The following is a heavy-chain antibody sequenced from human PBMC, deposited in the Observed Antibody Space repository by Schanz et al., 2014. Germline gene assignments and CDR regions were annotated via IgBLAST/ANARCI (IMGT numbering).Heavy chain of an antibody. V-gene: IGHV1-46*01. CDR3: ARGTMPGTFDI. CDR2: INPSGGST. CDR1: GYTFTSDS. D-gene: IGHD2-2*01. J-gene: IGHJ3*02. Sequence: QVQLVRSGAEVKKPGASVKVSCKASGYTFTSDSMHWVRQAPGQGLEWMGMINPSGGSTTYAQKFQGRVTMTRDTSTSTVYMELSSLRYEDTALYYCARGTMPGTFDIWGQGTMVTVSS.